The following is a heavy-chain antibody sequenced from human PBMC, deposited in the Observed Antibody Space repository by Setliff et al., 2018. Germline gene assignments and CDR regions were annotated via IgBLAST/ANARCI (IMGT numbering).Heavy chain of an antibody. V-gene: IGHV4-34*01. D-gene: IGHD3-22*01. J-gene: IGHJ4*02. CDR2: INHSGSP. CDR3: RVWVGMIDVDS. Sequence: SETLSLTCAVYGASLSGTYCSWIRQSPGKGLEWIGEINHTGSPNWIGEINHSGSPNYNPSLKGLVTMSVDTSKNQFSLKLTSVTAADTAVYYCRVWVGMIDVDSWAQGTLVTVS. CDR1: GASLSGTY.